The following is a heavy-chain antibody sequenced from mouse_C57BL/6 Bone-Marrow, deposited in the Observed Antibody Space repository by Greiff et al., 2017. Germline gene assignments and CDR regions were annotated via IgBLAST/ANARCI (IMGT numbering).Heavy chain of an antibody. J-gene: IGHJ2*01. CDR2: INPNNGGT. V-gene: IGHV1-18*01. CDR1: GYTFTDYN. Sequence: EVKLMESGPELVKPGASVKIPCKASGYTFTDYNMDWVKQSHGKSLEWIGDINPNNGGTIYNQKFKGKATLTVDKSSSTAYMELRSLTSEDTAVYYCARRPYYGSSYVDYFDYWGQGTTLTVSA. CDR3: ARRPYYGSSYVDYFDY. D-gene: IGHD1-1*01.